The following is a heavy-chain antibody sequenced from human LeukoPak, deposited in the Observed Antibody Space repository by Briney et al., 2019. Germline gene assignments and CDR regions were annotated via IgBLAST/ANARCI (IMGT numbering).Heavy chain of an antibody. D-gene: IGHD6-19*01. J-gene: IGHJ4*02. V-gene: IGHV3-21*01. Sequence: GGSLRLSCAASGFTFSSYSMNWVRQAPGKGLEWVSSISSSSSYIYYADSVKGRFTISRDNAKNSLYLQMNCLRAEDTAVYYCARDEGIAVAGTPFDYWGQGTLVTVSS. CDR2: ISSSSSYI. CDR3: ARDEGIAVAGTPFDY. CDR1: GFTFSSYS.